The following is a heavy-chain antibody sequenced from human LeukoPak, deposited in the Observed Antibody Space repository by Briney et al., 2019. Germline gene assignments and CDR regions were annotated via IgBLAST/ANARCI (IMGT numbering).Heavy chain of an antibody. J-gene: IGHJ4*02. CDR2: ISSSGSTI. CDR1: GFTFSSYG. Sequence: PGGSLRLSCAASGFTFSSYGMSWVRQAPGKGLEWVSYISSSGSTIYYADSVKGRFTISRDNAKNSLYLQMNSLRAEDTAVYYCARIRSNYRGYFDYWGQGTLVTVSS. D-gene: IGHD4-11*01. V-gene: IGHV3-48*04. CDR3: ARIRSNYRGYFDY.